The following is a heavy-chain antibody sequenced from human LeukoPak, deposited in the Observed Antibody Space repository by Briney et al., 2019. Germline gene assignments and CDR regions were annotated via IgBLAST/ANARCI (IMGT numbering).Heavy chain of an antibody. CDR1: GFTFSSYG. Sequence: GGSLRLSCAASGFTFSSYGMHWVRQAPGKGLEWVAFIRYDGSNKYYADSVRGRFTISRDNSKNTLYLQMNSLRAEDTAVYYCAKPGQQLVYMLKDYYYYYYMDVWGKGTTVTVSS. CDR2: IRYDGSNK. CDR3: AKPGQQLVYMLKDYYYYYYMDV. V-gene: IGHV3-30*02. J-gene: IGHJ6*03. D-gene: IGHD6-13*01.